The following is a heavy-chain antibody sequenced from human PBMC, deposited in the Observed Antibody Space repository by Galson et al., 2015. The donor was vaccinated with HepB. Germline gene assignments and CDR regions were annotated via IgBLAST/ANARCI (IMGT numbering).Heavy chain of an antibody. J-gene: IGHJ6*02. D-gene: IGHD3-10*01. CDR3: ARLLWFGEAGRGMDV. CDR1: GFTFSDYY. CDR2: ISSSSSYT. Sequence: SLRLSCAASGFTFSDYYMSWIRQAPGKGLEWVSYISSSSSYTNYADSVKGRFTISRDNAKNSLYLQMNSLRAEDTAVYYCARLLWFGEAGRGMDVWGQGTTVTVSS. V-gene: IGHV3-11*06.